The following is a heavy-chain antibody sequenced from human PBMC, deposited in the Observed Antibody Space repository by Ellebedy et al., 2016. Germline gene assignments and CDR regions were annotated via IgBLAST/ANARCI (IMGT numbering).Heavy chain of an antibody. Sequence: GGSLRLXXAASGFTFDDYAMHWVRQAPGKGLEWVSGITWNSGSIGYADSVKGRFTISRDNAKNSLYLQMNSLRAEDTAVYYCANYFRDYWGQGTLVTVSS. D-gene: IGHD3-10*01. V-gene: IGHV3-9*01. CDR1: GFTFDDYA. CDR3: ANYFRDY. J-gene: IGHJ4*02. CDR2: ITWNSGSI.